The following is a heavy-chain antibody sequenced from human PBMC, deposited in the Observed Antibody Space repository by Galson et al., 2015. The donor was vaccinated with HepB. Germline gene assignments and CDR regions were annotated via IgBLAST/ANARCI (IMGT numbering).Heavy chain of an antibody. J-gene: IGHJ4*02. Sequence: SLRLSCAASGFTFSSYGMHWVRQAPGKGLEWVAVIWYDGSNKYYADSVKGRFTISRDNSKNTLYLQMNSLRAEDTAVYYCARESSLSSYFAYWVQGTLVTASS. CDR3: ARESSLSSYFAY. V-gene: IGHV3-33*08. CDR1: GFTFSSYG. CDR2: IWYDGSNK.